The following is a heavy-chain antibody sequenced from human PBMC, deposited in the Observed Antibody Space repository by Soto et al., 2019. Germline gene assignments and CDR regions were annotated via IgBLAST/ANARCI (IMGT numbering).Heavy chain of an antibody. Sequence: QVQLQESGPGLVKPSETLSLTCTVSGGSVSSGSYYWSWIRQPPGKVLEWIGYIYYSGSTNYNPSLKSRVTISVDTSKNQFSLKLSAVTAADTAGYYWARGILADSSGYYYSFDYWGQGTLVTVSS. J-gene: IGHJ4*02. V-gene: IGHV4-61*01. CDR1: GGSVSSGSYY. CDR3: ARGILADSSGYYYSFDY. CDR2: IYYSGST. D-gene: IGHD3-22*01.